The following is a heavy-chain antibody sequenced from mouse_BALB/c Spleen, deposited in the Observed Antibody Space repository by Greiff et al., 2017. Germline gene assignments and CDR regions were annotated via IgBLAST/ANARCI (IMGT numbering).Heavy chain of an antibody. CDR3: TMGDYGSSYDWYFDV. Sequence: QVQLQQPGGELVKPGASVKLSCNASGYTFTRYWMHLVKLRPGPGFEWIGEINPSNGGTNYNEKFKRKATLTVDKSSSTAYMQLSSLTSEDSAVYYCTMGDYGSSYDWYFDVWGAGTTGTVSS. V-gene: IGHV1S16*01. CDR1: GYTFTRYW. J-gene: IGHJ1*01. CDR2: INPSNGGT. D-gene: IGHD1-1*01.